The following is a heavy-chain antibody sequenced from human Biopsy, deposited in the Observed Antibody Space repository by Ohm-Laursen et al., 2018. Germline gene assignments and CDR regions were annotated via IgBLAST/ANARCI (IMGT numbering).Heavy chain of an antibody. CDR3: ARDSGILNYGNFKYYHYYGMDV. D-gene: IGHD4-11*01. V-gene: IGHV4-59*02. CDR2: IYYSVMT. J-gene: IGHJ6*02. CDR1: GDSVTKYY. Sequence: SHTLSLTCTVSGDSVTKYYWSWIRQPPGKGLEWIGHIYYSVMTNYNPSLQSRVSISVGTSRNQVSLTLSSVTAADTAVYYCARDSGILNYGNFKYYHYYGMDVWGQGTKVTVSS.